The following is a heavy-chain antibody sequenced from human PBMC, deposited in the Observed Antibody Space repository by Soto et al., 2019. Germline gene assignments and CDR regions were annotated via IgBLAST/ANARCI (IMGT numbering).Heavy chain of an antibody. CDR1: VDSINQVGHY. V-gene: IGHV4-39*02. CDR2: INYRWTT. Sequence: SETLPLTCTVSVDSINQVGHYWGWIRQPPGRGLEWFGGINYRWTTFYNPSRRSRVTMYIYTSKNFLPLKLTSLSAADTVLYDRTRLLTPYEVPGPNGPGTWGQGTQVTVSS. J-gene: IGHJ5*02. CDR3: TRLLTPYEVPGPNGPGT. D-gene: IGHD5-12*01.